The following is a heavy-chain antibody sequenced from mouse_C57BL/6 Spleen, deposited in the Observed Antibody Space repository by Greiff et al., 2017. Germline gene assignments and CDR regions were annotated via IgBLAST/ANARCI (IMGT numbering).Heavy chain of an antibody. V-gene: IGHV1-82*01. CDR2: IYPGDGDT. D-gene: IGHD4-1*01. Sequence: QVQLQQSGPELVKPGASVKISCKASGYAFSSSWMNWVKQRPGKGLEWIGRIYPGDGDTNYNGKFKGKATLTADKSSSAAYMQLSSLTSEDSAVYFCARNWARDYWGQGTSVTVSS. J-gene: IGHJ4*01. CDR1: GYAFSSSW. CDR3: ARNWARDY.